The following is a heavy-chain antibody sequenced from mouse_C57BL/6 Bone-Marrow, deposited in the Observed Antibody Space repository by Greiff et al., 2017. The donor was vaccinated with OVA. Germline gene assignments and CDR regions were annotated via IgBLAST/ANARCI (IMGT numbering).Heavy chain of an antibody. J-gene: IGHJ4*01. V-gene: IGHV1-55*01. Sequence: QVQLQQSGAELVKPGASVKMSCKASGYTFTSYWITWVKQRPGQGLEWIGDIYPGSGRTNYNEKFKSKATLTVDTSSSTAYMQLSSRTSVDSAVYYCARSGITTVEGDFAMDYWGQGTSVTVSS. CDR1: GYTFTSYW. CDR3: ARSGITTVEGDFAMDY. CDR2: IYPGSGRT. D-gene: IGHD1-1*01.